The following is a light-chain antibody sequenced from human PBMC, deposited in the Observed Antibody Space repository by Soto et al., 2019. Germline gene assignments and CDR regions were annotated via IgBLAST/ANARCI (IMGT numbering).Light chain of an antibody. CDR1: QSVRSW. Sequence: DIQMTQSPSTLSASVGDRVTITCRASQSVRSWLAWYQQKPGRAPKLLIYAASSLQSGVPSRFSGSGSGTDFTLTISSLQPEDFAVYWCQQYYNWPLEYTFGQGPRWIS. V-gene: IGKV1-5*01. CDR2: AAS. CDR3: QQYYNWPLEYT. J-gene: IGKJ2*01.